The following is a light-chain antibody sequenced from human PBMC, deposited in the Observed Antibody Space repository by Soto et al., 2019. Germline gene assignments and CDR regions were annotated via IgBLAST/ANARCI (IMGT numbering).Light chain of an antibody. CDR2: AAS. CDR3: QQSYSTPPIT. V-gene: IGKV1-39*01. J-gene: IGKJ5*01. Sequence: DIQMTQSPSSLSASVGDRVTITCRASQSISIYLNWYQQKPGNAPQLLIYAASSLQSGVPSRFSGSGSGTDFTLTISSLQPEDFATYYCQQSYSTPPITFGQGTRLEIK. CDR1: QSISIY.